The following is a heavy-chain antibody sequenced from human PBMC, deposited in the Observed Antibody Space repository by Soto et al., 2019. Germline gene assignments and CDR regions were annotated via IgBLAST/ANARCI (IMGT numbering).Heavy chain of an antibody. CDR2: IDWDDDK. CDR1: GFSLSTSGMC. Sequence: GPTLVNPTQTLSLTCTFSGFSLSTSGMCVSWIRQPPGKALEWLARIDWDDDKYYSTSLKTRLTISKDTSKNQVVLTMTNMDPVDTATYYCARSTYYYDTSGYGFYYFDYWGQGTLVTVSS. CDR3: ARSTYYYDTSGYGFYYFDY. V-gene: IGHV2-70*11. D-gene: IGHD3-22*01. J-gene: IGHJ4*02.